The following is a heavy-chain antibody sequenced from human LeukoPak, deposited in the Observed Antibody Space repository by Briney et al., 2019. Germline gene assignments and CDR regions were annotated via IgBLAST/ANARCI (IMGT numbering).Heavy chain of an antibody. J-gene: IGHJ4*02. V-gene: IGHV3-23*01. CDR3: AKDGPIPSHIVVVPAARFDY. CDR2: ISASGSST. CDR1: GFIFSSYA. D-gene: IGHD2-2*01. Sequence: GGSLRLSCAASGFIFSSYAMSWVRQAPGMGLESVSAISASGSSTYYADSVKGRFTISRDNSKNTLYLQTNSLRAEDTAVYYCAKDGPIPSHIVVVPAARFDYWGQGTLDTVSS.